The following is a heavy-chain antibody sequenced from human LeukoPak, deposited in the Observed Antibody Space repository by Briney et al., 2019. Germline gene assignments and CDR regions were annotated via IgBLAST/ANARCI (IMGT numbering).Heavy chain of an antibody. CDR3: ARRLLGYCSGGSCYSGYFQH. CDR2: INHSGST. CDR1: GGSFSGDY. J-gene: IGHJ1*01. Sequence: SETLSLTCAVYGGSFSGDYWSWIRQPPGKGLEWIGEINHSGSTNSNPSLKSRVTISVDTSKNQFSLKLSSVTAADTAMYYCARRLLGYCSGGSCYSGYFQHWGQGTLVTVSS. D-gene: IGHD2-15*01. V-gene: IGHV4-34*01.